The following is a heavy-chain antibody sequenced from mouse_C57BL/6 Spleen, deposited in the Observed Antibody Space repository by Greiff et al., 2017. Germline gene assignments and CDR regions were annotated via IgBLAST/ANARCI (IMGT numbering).Heavy chain of an antibody. CDR3: ARSDYDYDGDYFDY. J-gene: IGHJ2*01. CDR2: ILPGSGST. V-gene: IGHV1-9*01. CDR1: GYTFTGYW. Sequence: QVQLQQSGAELMKPGASVKLSCKATGYTFTGYWIEWVKQRPGHGLEWSGEILPGSGSTNYNEKFKGKATFTADTSSNTAYMQLSSLTTEESAIYYCARSDYDYDGDYFDYWGQGTTLTVSS. D-gene: IGHD2-4*01.